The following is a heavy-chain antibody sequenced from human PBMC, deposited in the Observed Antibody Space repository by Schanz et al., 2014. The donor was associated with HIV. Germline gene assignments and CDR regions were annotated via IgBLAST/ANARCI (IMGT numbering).Heavy chain of an antibody. CDR1: GFTFDSYG. CDR2: ISYDGTNK. Sequence: QVHLVESGGGVVRPGRSLRLSCAASGFTFDSYGMHWVRQAPGKGLEWVAVISYDGTNKVYADSVKGRFTVSRDNSKNTLYLQLKSRRREDTAVYFCAKDRNYYDDKYLGKGNYYYYYGMDVWGQGTTVTVSS. D-gene: IGHD3-22*01. J-gene: IGHJ6*02. V-gene: IGHV3-30*18. CDR3: AKDRNYYDDKYLGKGNYYYYYGMDV.